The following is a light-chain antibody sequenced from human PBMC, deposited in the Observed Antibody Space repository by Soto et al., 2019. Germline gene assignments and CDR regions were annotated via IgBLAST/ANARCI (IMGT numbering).Light chain of an antibody. CDR1: QSVSSSY. J-gene: IGKJ1*01. V-gene: IGKV3-20*01. Sequence: EIVLTQSPGTLSLSPCERATLSCSASQSVSSSYLAWYQQKPGQAPRLLIHGASNRATGISDRFTGSGSGTDFTLTISRLEPEDFAVYYCQFYGDPSKTFGQGTKVDIK. CDR3: QFYGDPSKT. CDR2: GAS.